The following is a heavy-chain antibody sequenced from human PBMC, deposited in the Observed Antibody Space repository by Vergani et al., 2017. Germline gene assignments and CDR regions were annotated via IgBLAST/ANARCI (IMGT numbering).Heavy chain of an antibody. CDR2: ICHTEDT. V-gene: IGHV4-4*03. J-gene: IGHJ6*03. D-gene: IGHD2-2*01. Sequence: QVQLQESGPGLVKPPGTLSLTCAVSGDSISSNNCWTWVRQPPGKGLEWIGEICHTEDTKYSPSLKSRVTVSVDESRNLFSLRLNSVTAADTAVYYCARDRCSSTSCQEGIYYMDVWGKGTTVTVSS. CDR1: GDSISSNNC. CDR3: ARDRCSSTSCQEGIYYMDV.